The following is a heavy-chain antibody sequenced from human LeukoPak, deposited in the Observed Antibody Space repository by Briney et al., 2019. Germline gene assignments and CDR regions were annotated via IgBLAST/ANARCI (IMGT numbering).Heavy chain of an antibody. J-gene: IGHJ5*02. CDR1: GGSFSGYH. V-gene: IGHV4-34*01. D-gene: IGHD2-2*01. CDR3: AIHIVVVPAAKKKNWFDP. Sequence: SETLSLTCAVYGGSFSGYHWSWIRQPPGKGLEWIGEINHSGSTNYNPSLKSRDTISVDTSKNQFSLKLSSVTAADTAVYYYAIHIVVVPAAKKKNWFDPWGQGTLVTVSS. CDR2: INHSGST.